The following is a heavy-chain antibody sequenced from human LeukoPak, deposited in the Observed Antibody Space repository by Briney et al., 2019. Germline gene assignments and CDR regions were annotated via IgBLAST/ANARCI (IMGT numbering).Heavy chain of an antibody. CDR3: ARQQLAYYYGMDV. J-gene: IGHJ6*02. Sequence: SETLSLTCTVSGGSISSFYWSWIRQPPGKGLEWIGSIYYSGSTYYNPSLKSRVTISVDTSKNQFSLKLSSVTAADTAVYYCARQQLAYYYGMDVWGQGTTVTVSS. V-gene: IGHV4-59*05. D-gene: IGHD6-13*01. CDR1: GGSISSFY. CDR2: IYYSGST.